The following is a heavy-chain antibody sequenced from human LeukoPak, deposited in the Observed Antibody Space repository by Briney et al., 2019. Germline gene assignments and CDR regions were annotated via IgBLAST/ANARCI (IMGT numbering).Heavy chain of an antibody. V-gene: IGHV3-15*01. CDR1: GFTFSDAW. J-gene: IGHJ4*02. CDR3: TTGTGEKY. Sequence: NPGGSLRLSCAASGFTFSDAWMSWVRQAPGKGLEWVGRIKSKIDGGTTDYAAPVKGGFTISRDDSENTLYLQMNSLKTEDTAVYYCTTGTGEKYWGQGTLVTVSS. D-gene: IGHD7-27*01. CDR2: IKSKIDGGTT.